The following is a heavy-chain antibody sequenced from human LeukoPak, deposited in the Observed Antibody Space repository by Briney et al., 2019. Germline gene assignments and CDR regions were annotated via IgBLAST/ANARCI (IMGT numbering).Heavy chain of an antibody. Sequence: SETLSLTCSVSGGSVSSGDYYWNWIRQPPGKGLEWVGYIYYSGSTNYNPSLKSRLSISVDRSKNQFSLKLKSVTAADTAVYYCARDNSVLDYWGQGTLVTVSS. D-gene: IGHD2-21*01. V-gene: IGHV4-61*08. J-gene: IGHJ4*02. CDR1: GGSVSSGDYY. CDR3: ARDNSVLDY. CDR2: IYYSGST.